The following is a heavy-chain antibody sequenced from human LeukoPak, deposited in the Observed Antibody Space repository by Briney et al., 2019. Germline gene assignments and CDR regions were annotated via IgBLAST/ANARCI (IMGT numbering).Heavy chain of an antibody. CDR2: ISHDGSNK. D-gene: IGHD3-22*01. J-gene: IGHJ4*02. CDR3: ARDRGSRDYYDSSGYSDY. CDR1: GFTFSSYG. Sequence: PGGSLRLSCAASGFTFSSYGMHWVRQAPGKGLEWVAVISHDGSNKYYADSVKGRFTISRDNSKNTLYLQMNSLRAEDTAVYYCARDRGSRDYYDSSGYSDYWGQGTLVTVSS. V-gene: IGHV3-30*03.